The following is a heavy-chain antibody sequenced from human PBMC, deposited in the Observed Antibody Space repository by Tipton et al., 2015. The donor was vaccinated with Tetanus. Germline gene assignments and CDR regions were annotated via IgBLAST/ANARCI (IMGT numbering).Heavy chain of an antibody. D-gene: IGHD2-21*01. CDR3: AKDRLCGGECYSL. CDR1: GGSISTYY. J-gene: IGHJ4*02. CDR2: IHHSWST. Sequence: TLSLTCTVSGGSISTYYWSWIRQPPEKGLEWIGYIHHSWSTNYNPSLNSRITISTDTSKNQFSLTVRSVTAADTAVYYCAKDRLCGGECYSLWGRGTLVTVSS. V-gene: IGHV4-4*08.